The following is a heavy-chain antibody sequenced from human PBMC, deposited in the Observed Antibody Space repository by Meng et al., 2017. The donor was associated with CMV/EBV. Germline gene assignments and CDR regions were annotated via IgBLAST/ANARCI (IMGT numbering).Heavy chain of an antibody. Sequence: SETLSPTCAVYGGSFSGYYWSWIRQPPGKGLEWIGEINHGGSTNYNPSLKSRVTISVDTSKNQFSLKLSSVTAADTAVYYCARGRLGYCSGGSCYTGRFFYFDYWGQGTLVTVSS. CDR2: INHGGST. V-gene: IGHV4-34*01. J-gene: IGHJ4*02. D-gene: IGHD2-15*01. CDR1: GGSFSGYY. CDR3: ARGRLGYCSGGSCYTGRFFYFDY.